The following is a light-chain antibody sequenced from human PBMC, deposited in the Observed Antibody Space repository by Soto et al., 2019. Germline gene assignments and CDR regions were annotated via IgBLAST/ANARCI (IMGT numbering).Light chain of an antibody. CDR1: QNLLYSSNNMNK. Sequence: DIVMTQSPDSLAVSLGERATINCKSSQNLLYSSNNMNKLAWYQQKPGQPPKLLFYWASTRGSGVPDRFSGSGSGTDFTLPISSLQAEDVAIYYCQQYYDIPFTFGPGTKVDIK. CDR3: QQYYDIPFT. V-gene: IGKV4-1*01. J-gene: IGKJ3*01. CDR2: WAS.